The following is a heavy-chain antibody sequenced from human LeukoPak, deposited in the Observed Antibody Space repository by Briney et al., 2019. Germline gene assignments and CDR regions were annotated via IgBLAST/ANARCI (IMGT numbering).Heavy chain of an antibody. V-gene: IGHV4-59*01. CDR3: ARVIFGVVIPLANYYYYMDV. Sequence: SETLSLTCTVSGGSISSYYWSWIRRPPGKGLEWIGYIYYSGSTNYNPSLKSRVTISVDTSKNQFSLKLSSVTAADTAVYYCARVIFGVVIPLANYYYYMDVWGKGTTVTVSS. CDR1: GGSISSYY. D-gene: IGHD3-3*02. CDR2: IYYSGST. J-gene: IGHJ6*03.